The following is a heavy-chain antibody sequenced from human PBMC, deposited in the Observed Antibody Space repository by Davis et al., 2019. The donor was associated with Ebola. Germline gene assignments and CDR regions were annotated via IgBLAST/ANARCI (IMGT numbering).Heavy chain of an antibody. J-gene: IGHJ6*02. Sequence: GGSLRLSCATSGFTFSGYWMSWVRQAPGKGLEWVSIIYSGGSIYYADSVKGRFTISEDNSKNTVYLQMSSLRVQDTAVYYCATTRAYSSSAGLDVWGQGTTVTVSS. CDR3: ATTRAYSSSAGLDV. CDR1: GFTFSGYW. D-gene: IGHD5-12*01. V-gene: IGHV3-53*01. CDR2: IYSGGSI.